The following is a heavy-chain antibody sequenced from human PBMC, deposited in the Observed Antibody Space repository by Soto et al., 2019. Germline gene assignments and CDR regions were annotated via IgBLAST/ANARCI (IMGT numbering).Heavy chain of an antibody. CDR2: IYYSGST. J-gene: IGHJ4*02. Sequence: QLQLQESGPGLVKPSETLSLTCTVSGDSIHSSAYYWGWIRQPPGKGLEWIGSIYYSGSTYYNPSLKSRVPISVDTSKQQFYLKLNSVTAADTAVYFCARLRFGERPPDFWGQGSLVTVSS. D-gene: IGHD3-10*01. V-gene: IGHV4-39*01. CDR1: GDSIHSSAYY. CDR3: ARLRFGERPPDF.